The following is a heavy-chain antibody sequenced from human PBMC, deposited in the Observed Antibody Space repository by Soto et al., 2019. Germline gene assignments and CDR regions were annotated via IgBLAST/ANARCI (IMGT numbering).Heavy chain of an antibody. V-gene: IGHV4-34*01. Sequence: SETLSLTCAVYGGSFSGYYWSWIRQPPGKGLEWIGEINHSGSTNYNPSLKSRVTISVDTSKNQFSLKLSSVTAADTAVYYCARAPTNWNYWAFDYWGQGTLVTVPQ. J-gene: IGHJ4*02. D-gene: IGHD1-7*01. CDR1: GGSFSGYY. CDR2: INHSGST. CDR3: ARAPTNWNYWAFDY.